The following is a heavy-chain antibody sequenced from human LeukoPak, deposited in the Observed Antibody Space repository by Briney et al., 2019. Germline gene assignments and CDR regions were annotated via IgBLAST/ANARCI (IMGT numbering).Heavy chain of an antibody. J-gene: IGHJ4*02. D-gene: IGHD2/OR15-2a*01. Sequence: PGGSLRLPCAASGFTFSSYWMHWVRQAPGKGLEWVSRISSDGSSTDYADSVKGRFTISRDNAKNALYLQIHSLRAEDTAMYYCAHLQYCSGTTCPYSDYWGQGTLVTVSS. CDR3: AHLQYCSGTTCPYSDY. V-gene: IGHV3-74*01. CDR2: ISSDGSST. CDR1: GFTFSSYW.